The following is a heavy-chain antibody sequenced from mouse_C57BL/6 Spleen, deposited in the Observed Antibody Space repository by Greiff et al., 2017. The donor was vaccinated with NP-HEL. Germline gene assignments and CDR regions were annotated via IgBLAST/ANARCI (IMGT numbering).Heavy chain of an antibody. J-gene: IGHJ4*01. V-gene: IGHV1-42*01. CDR3: AREFYYYGRPSYAMDY. CDR2: INPSTGGT. D-gene: IGHD1-1*01. CDR1: GYSFTGYY. Sequence: EVQLQQSGPELVKPGASVKISCKASGYSFTGYYMNWVKQSPEKSLEWIGEINPSTGGTTYNQKFKAKATLTVDKSSSTAYMQLKSLTSEDSAVYYCAREFYYYGRPSYAMDYWGQGTSVTVSS.